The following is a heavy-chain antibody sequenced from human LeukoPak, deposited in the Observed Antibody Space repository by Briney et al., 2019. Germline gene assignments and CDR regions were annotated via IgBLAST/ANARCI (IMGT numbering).Heavy chain of an antibody. CDR3: ARGPEDYYMDV. CDR1: GYTFTSYA. V-gene: IGHV1-69*13. CDR2: IIPIFGTA. Sequence: GASVKVSCKASGYTFTSYAMNWVRQAPGQGLEWMGGIIPIFGTANYAQKFQGRVTITADESTSTAYMELSSLRSEDTAVYYCARGPEDYYMDVWGKGTTVTISS. D-gene: IGHD1-14*01. J-gene: IGHJ6*03.